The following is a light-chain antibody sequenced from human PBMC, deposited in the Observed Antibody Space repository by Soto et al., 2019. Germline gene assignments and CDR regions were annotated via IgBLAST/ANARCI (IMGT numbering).Light chain of an antibody. CDR1: QGISRK. CDR2: DAS. Sequence: IVMTQSPATLSVAPGERVTFSCRASQGISRKVAWYQHKPGQAPRLLIHDASTRAIGIPVRFSGSGSGTDFTPTISSLETEDSAIYYCQQSHIWPPITFGQGTRLEIK. J-gene: IGKJ5*01. V-gene: IGKV3D-15*01. CDR3: QQSHIWPPIT.